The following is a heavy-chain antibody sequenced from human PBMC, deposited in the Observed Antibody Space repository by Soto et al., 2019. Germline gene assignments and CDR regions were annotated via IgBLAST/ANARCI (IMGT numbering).Heavy chain of an antibody. J-gene: IGHJ4*02. Sequence: GGSLRLSCAASGFTVSSNYMSWVRQAPGKGLEWVSVIYSGGSTYYADSVKGRFTISRDNSKNTLYPQMNSLRAEDTAVYYCARDLRGSYFKDYFDYWGQGTLVTVSS. V-gene: IGHV3-66*01. D-gene: IGHD1-26*01. CDR2: IYSGGST. CDR3: ARDLRGSYFKDYFDY. CDR1: GFTVSSNY.